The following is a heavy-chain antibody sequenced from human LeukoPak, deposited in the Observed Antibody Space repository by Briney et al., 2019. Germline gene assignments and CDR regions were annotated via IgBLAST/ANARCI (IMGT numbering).Heavy chain of an antibody. CDR1: GLTFSSYA. CDR2: ISSNGGST. Sequence: GGSLRLSCPASGLTFSSYAMHWVRQAPGKGLEYVSAISSNGGSTYYADSVRGRFTISRDNSKNTMYLQMSSLRAGDTAVYYCVKDPYGSGSYLGFYYFDYWGQGTLVTVSS. D-gene: IGHD3-10*01. J-gene: IGHJ4*02. CDR3: VKDPYGSGSYLGFYYFDY. V-gene: IGHV3-64D*06.